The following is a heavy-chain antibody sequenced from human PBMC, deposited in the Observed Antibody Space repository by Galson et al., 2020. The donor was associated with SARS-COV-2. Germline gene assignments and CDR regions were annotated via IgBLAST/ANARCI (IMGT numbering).Heavy chain of an antibody. J-gene: IGHJ4*02. V-gene: IGHV3-74*03. CDR1: GFTFSNYW. D-gene: IGHD3-10*01. Sequence: TGGSLRLSCAASGFTFSNYWMHWVRQAPGKGLVWVSRINSDGTTTTYADSVKGRFSISRDNAKNTLYLQMNSLRAEDTAVYYCARETMDRGVMTIDYWGQGTLVTVSS. CDR3: ARETMDRGVMTIDY. CDR2: INSDGTTT.